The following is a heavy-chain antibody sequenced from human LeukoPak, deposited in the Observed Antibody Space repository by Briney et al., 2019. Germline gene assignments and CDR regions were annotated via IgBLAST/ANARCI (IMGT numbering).Heavy chain of an antibody. J-gene: IGHJ3*02. CDR3: ARPYDSSGYPLSPDAFDI. Sequence: GGSLRLSCAASGFTVSSYYMSWVRQAPGKGLEWVSVIYSGGSTYYADSVKGRFTISRDNSKNTLYLQMNSLRAEDTAVYYCARPYDSSGYPLSPDAFDIWGQGTMVTVSS. D-gene: IGHD3-22*01. CDR2: IYSGGST. CDR1: GFTVSSYY. V-gene: IGHV3-66*04.